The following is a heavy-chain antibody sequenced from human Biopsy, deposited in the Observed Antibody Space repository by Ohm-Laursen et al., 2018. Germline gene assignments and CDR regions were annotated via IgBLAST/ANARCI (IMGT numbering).Heavy chain of an antibody. J-gene: IGHJ6*02. CDR3: ARTPILIVSAGLVYRPRRHLQGMDV. CDR2: VDWDDYK. D-gene: IGHD6-13*01. CDR1: GFSLSARGMC. V-gene: IGHV2-70*11. Sequence: PTQTLTLTCSFSGFSLSARGMCVSWIRRAPGKALEWLARVDWDDYKDYSASLQTKVSISKDTSNDQGVLTVNNVDPADTATYYCARTPILIVSAGLVYRPRRHLQGMDVWGQGIAVTVS.